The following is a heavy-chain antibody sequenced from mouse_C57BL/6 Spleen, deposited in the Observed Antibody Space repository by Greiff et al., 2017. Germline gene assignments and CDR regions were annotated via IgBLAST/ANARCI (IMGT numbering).Heavy chain of an antibody. J-gene: IGHJ1*03. CDR1: GYTFTSYW. CDR2: IDPSDSYT. Sequence: KQSCKASGYTFTSYWMQWVKQRPGQGLEWIGEIDPSDSYTNYNQKFKGKATLTVDTSSSTAYMQLSSLTSEDSAVYYCATRIYFDVWGTGTTVTVSS. V-gene: IGHV1-50*01. CDR3: ATRIYFDV.